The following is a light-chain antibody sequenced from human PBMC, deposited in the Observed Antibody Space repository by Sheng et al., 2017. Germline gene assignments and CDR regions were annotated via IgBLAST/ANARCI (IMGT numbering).Light chain of an antibody. Sequence: QSALTQPRSVSGSPGQSVTISCTGTSSDVGGYNYVSWYQQHPGKVPKLLIYDVTKRPSGVPGRFSGSKSDNTASLTISGLRPEDEADYYCCSYASTYTSSVIFGGGTKLTVL. J-gene: IGLJ2*01. CDR1: SSDVGGYNY. V-gene: IGLV2-11*01. CDR2: DVT. CDR3: CSYASTYTSSVI.